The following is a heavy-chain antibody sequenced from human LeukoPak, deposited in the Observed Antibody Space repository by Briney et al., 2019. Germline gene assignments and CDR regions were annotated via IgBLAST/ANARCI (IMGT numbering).Heavy chain of an antibody. CDR2: IDWDDDK. CDR3: ARIRYYGSGSYYLDY. CDR1: GFSLSTSGMC. V-gene: IGHV2-70*11. Sequence: SGPTLVNPTQTLTLTCTFSGFSLSTSGMCVSWIRQPPGKALEWLARIDWDDDKYYSTSLKTRLTISKDTSKNQVVLTMTNMDPVDTATYYCARIRYYGSGSYYLDYWGQGTLVTVSS. D-gene: IGHD3-10*01. J-gene: IGHJ4*02.